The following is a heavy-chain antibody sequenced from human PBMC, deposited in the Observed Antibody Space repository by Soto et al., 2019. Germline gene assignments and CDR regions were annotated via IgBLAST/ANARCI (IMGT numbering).Heavy chain of an antibody. D-gene: IGHD3-3*01. CDR2: TYYRSKWYN. CDR1: GDSVSSNSAA. CDR3: ARDKGYYDFWSGYYKVGTYYYYGMDV. V-gene: IGHV6-1*01. J-gene: IGHJ6*02. Sequence: SPTLSLTCVISGDSVSSNSAAWNWIRQSPSRGLEWLGRTYYRSKWYNDYAVSVKSRITINPDTSKNQFSLQLNSVTPEDTAVYYCARDKGYYDFWSGYYKVGTYYYYGMDVWGQGTTVTVSS.